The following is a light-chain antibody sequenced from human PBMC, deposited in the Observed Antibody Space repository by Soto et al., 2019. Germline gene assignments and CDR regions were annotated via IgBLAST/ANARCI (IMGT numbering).Light chain of an antibody. Sequence: EMVLTQSPGTLSLSPGERATLSCRTSQSVNSRYLAWYQHKPGQAPRLLIYGASNRATGIPDRSSGSASGTDFTLTISRLEPYDFALYYCVRCYSSPSRWTFGQGTKVDI. CDR3: VRCYSSPSRWT. V-gene: IGKV3-20*01. J-gene: IGKJ1*01. CDR2: GAS. CDR1: QSVNSRY.